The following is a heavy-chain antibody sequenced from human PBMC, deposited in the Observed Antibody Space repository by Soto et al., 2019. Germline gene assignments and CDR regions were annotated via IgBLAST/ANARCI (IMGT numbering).Heavy chain of an antibody. J-gene: IGHJ6*02. V-gene: IGHV4-30-4*01. CDR1: GGSISSGDYY. CDR3: ASCRGFVELYGYYGMDV. CDR2: IYYSGST. Sequence: PSETLSLTCTVSGGSISSGDYYWSWIRQPPGKGLEWIGYIYYSGSTYYNPSLKSRVTISVDTSKNQFSLKLSSVTAADTAVFYCASCRGFVELYGYYGMDVWGQGTTVTVSS. D-gene: IGHD3-10*01.